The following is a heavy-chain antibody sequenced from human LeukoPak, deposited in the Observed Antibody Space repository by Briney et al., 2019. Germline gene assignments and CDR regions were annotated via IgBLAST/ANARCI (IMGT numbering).Heavy chain of an antibody. CDR1: DGSISSYY. V-gene: IGHV4-4*07. CDR3: ARDAQKDTATIYFDY. Sequence: SETLSLTCTVSDGSISSYYWSWIRQPAGKGLEWIGRIYTSGSTNYNPSLKSRVTMSVDTSKNQFSLKLSSVTAADTAVYYCARDAQKDTATIYFDYWGQGTLVTVSS. J-gene: IGHJ4*02. CDR2: IYTSGST. D-gene: IGHD5-18*01.